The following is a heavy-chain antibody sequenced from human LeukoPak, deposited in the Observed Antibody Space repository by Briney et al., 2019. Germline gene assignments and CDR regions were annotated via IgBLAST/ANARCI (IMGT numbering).Heavy chain of an antibody. J-gene: IGHJ4*02. Sequence: ASVKVSCKASGYTFTSYDINWVRQATGQGLEWMGWMNPNSGNTGYAQKVQGRVTMTTDTSTSTGYMELRSLTPDDTAVYYCARDPNCSGGNCYFDYWGQGTLVTVSS. CDR1: GYTFTSYD. CDR2: MNPNSGNT. D-gene: IGHD2-15*01. V-gene: IGHV1-8*01. CDR3: ARDPNCSGGNCYFDY.